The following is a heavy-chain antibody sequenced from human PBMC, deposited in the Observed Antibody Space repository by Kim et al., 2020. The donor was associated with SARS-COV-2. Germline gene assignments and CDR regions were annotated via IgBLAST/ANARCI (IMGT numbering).Heavy chain of an antibody. V-gene: IGHV4-61*02. CDR2: IYTSGST. Sequence: SETLSLTCTVSGGSISSGSYYWSWIRQPAGKGLEWIGRIYTSGSTNYNPSLKSRVTISVDTSKNQFSLKLSSVTAADTAVYYCARGLKLELLISWFDPWGQGTLVTVSS. CDR1: GGSISSGSYY. CDR3: ARGLKLELLISWFDP. D-gene: IGHD1-7*01. J-gene: IGHJ5*02.